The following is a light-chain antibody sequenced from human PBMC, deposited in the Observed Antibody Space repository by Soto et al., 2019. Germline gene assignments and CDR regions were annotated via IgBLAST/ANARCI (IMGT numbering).Light chain of an antibody. CDR2: LGS. CDR3: MQALQTRYT. Sequence: IVMTQSPLSLPVTPGEPASISCRSSQSLLHSNGYNYLDWYLQKPGQSPQLLIYLGSNRASGVPDRFSGSGSGTDFTLKISSVEAEDVGVYYCMQALQTRYTFGQGTKLEIK. V-gene: IGKV2-28*01. J-gene: IGKJ2*01. CDR1: QSLLHSNGYNY.